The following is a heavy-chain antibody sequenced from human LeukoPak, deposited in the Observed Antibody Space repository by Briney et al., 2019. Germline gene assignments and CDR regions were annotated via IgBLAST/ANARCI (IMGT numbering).Heavy chain of an antibody. CDR2: IKSKTDGGTT. CDR1: GFTFSNAW. Sequence: GGSLRLSCAASGFTFSNAWMSWVRQAPGKGLEWVGCIKSKTDGGTTDYAAPVKGRFTISRDDSKNTLYLKMNSLKTEDTAVYYCTADEPVTDYWGQGALVTVSS. CDR3: TADEPVTDY. V-gene: IGHV3-15*01. J-gene: IGHJ4*02. D-gene: IGHD4-11*01.